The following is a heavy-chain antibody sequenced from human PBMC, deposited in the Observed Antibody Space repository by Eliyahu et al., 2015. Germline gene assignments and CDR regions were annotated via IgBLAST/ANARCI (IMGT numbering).Heavy chain of an antibody. Sequence: QVQLQESGPGLVKPSQTLSLTCTVPGCSITSGNYYWIWXRQPPGKGLEWIGYISHRGNIYYNPSLTSRVTMSVDTSRNQFSLNLSSVTAADTAVYYCARTEWQQVGWGYMDVWGKGTSVTVSS. D-gene: IGHD6-13*01. CDR3: ARTEWQQVGWGYMDV. CDR1: GCSITSGNYY. V-gene: IGHV4-30-4*01. J-gene: IGHJ6*03. CDR2: ISHRGNI.